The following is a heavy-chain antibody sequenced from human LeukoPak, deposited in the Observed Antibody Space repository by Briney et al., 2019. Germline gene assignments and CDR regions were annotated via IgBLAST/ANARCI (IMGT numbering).Heavy chain of an antibody. V-gene: IGHV4-4*07. J-gene: IGHJ4*02. Sequence: SSETLSLTCTVSGGSISSYYWSWIRQPAGKGLEWIGRIYTSGSTNYNPSLKSRVTMSVDTSKNQFSLKLSSVTAADTAVYYCAKGGYSYEARYYFDYWGQGTLVTVSS. D-gene: IGHD5-18*01. CDR2: IYTSGST. CDR1: GGSISSYY. CDR3: AKGGYSYEARYYFDY.